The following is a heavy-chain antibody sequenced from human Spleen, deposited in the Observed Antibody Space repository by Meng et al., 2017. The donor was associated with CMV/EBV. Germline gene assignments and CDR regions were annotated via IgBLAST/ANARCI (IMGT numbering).Heavy chain of an antibody. J-gene: IGHJ5*02. Sequence: GGSLRLSCAASGFTVSNNYMNWVRQAPGKGLEWVSLISRDDNTYSAESVKGRFTISRDNSKNTLYLQMNSLRAEDTAVYYCVAEHDFWSGYHNWFDPWGQGTLVTVSS. CDR2: ISRDDNT. V-gene: IGHV3-53*01. CDR3: VAEHDFWSGYHNWFDP. D-gene: IGHD3-3*01. CDR1: GFTVSNNY.